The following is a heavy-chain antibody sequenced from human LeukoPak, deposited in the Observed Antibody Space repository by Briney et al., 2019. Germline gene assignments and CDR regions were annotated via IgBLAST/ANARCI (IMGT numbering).Heavy chain of an antibody. Sequence: GGSLRLSCAASGFTFSTYPFHWVRQAPGKGLEWVAVISPDRTYTYYADAVKGRFTISRDNSENTLSLQMNSLRGDDTAVYYCANLYGGRPSDAFDVWGQGTMVTVSS. CDR2: ISPDRTYT. V-gene: IGHV3-30*04. J-gene: IGHJ3*01. CDR3: ANLYGGRPSDAFDV. CDR1: GFTFSTYP. D-gene: IGHD4/OR15-4a*01.